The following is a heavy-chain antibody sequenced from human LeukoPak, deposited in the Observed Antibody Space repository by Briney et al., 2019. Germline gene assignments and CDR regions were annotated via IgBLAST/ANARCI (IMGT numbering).Heavy chain of an antibody. CDR2: IRSKGYGGTT. D-gene: IGHD6-13*01. Sequence: GGSLRLSCAASGLTFSSYSMNWVRQAPGKGLEWVGFIRSKGYGGTTEYAASVKGRFTIARDDSKSIAYLKMNSLKTEDTALYYCTRDQAPGYSNSWFLDYWGQGTLVTVSS. CDR1: GLTFSSYS. V-gene: IGHV3-49*04. CDR3: TRDQAPGYSNSWFLDY. J-gene: IGHJ4*02.